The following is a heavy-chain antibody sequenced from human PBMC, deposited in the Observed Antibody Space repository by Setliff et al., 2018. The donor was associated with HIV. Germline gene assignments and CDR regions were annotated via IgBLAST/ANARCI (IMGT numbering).Heavy chain of an antibody. CDR3: ARQADSMVRGVRALAHFDL. D-gene: IGHD3-10*01. V-gene: IGHV4-59*08. CDR2: IYYSGST. J-gene: IGHJ2*01. Sequence: KPSETLSLTCTVSGGSIRNYYWSWVRQPPGKGLEWIGYIYYSGSTNYNPSLKSRVTISVATSKHQFSLKLSSVTAADTAVYYCARQADSMVRGVRALAHFDLWGRGTLVTVSS. CDR1: GGSIRNYY.